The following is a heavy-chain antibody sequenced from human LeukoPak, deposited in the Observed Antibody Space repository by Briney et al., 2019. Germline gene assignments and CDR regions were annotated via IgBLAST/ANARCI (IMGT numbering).Heavy chain of an antibody. J-gene: IGHJ3*02. Sequence: SETLSLTCTVSGSISGYYWSWIRQPPGKGLEWIGYIYTSGSTNYNPSLESRVTISVDTSKNQFSLDLSSVTAADTAVYYCARQKRTSASCLTKNAFDIWGQGTMVTVPS. CDR3: ARQKRTSASCLTKNAFDI. CDR1: GSISGYY. D-gene: IGHD2-2*01. V-gene: IGHV4-4*09. CDR2: IYTSGST.